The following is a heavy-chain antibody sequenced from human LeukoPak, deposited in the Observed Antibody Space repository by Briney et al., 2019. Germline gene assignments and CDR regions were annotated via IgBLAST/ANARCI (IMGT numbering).Heavy chain of an antibody. Sequence: ASVKVSCTASGYTFTSYAMHWVRQAPGQRLEWMGWINAGNGNTKYSQKFQGGVTITRDTSASTAYMELSSLRSEDTAVYYCARVFYDGSGYYQGDWFDPWGQGTLVTVSS. V-gene: IGHV1-3*01. CDR1: GYTFTSYA. CDR2: INAGNGNT. D-gene: IGHD3-22*01. J-gene: IGHJ5*02. CDR3: ARVFYDGSGYYQGDWFDP.